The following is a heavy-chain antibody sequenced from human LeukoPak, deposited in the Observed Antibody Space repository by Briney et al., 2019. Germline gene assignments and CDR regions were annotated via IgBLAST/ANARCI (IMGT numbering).Heavy chain of an antibody. CDR1: GYTFISYY. CDR2: INPSGGST. V-gene: IGHV1-46*01. Sequence: ASVKVSCEASGYTFISYYMHWVRQAPGQGLEWMGIINPSGGSTSYAQKFQGRVTMTRDTSTSTVYMELSSLRSEDTAVYYCARDADLEYGMDVWGQGTTVTVSS. J-gene: IGHJ6*02. D-gene: IGHD1-1*01. CDR3: ARDADLEYGMDV.